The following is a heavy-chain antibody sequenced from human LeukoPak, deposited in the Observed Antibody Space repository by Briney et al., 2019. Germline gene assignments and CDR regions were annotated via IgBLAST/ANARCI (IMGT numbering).Heavy chain of an antibody. D-gene: IGHD1-14*01. CDR3: ARDQRFITGTTVSFDY. V-gene: IGHV3-30-3*01. Sequence: GGSLRLSCAASGFTFSSYAMHWVRQAPGKGLEWVAVISYDGSNKYYADSVKGRFTISRDNAKNSLYLQMNSLRAEDTAVYYCARDQRFITGTTVSFDYWGQGTLVTVSS. CDR1: GFTFSSYA. J-gene: IGHJ4*02. CDR2: ISYDGSNK.